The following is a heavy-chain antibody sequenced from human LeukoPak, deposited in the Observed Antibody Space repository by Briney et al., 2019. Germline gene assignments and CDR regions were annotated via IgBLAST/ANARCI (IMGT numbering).Heavy chain of an antibody. CDR1: GFTVSDNY. J-gene: IGHJ4*02. CDR2: IYSGGNT. D-gene: IGHD3-10*01. V-gene: IGHV3-53*01. Sequence: GGSLRLSRTAPGFTVSDNYMSWVRQAPGKGLEWVSVIYSGGNTFYVDSVKGRFTISRDDSKNTLYLQMNSLRAEDTAVYYCARGPMVRGVYFDYWGRGTLVTVSS. CDR3: ARGPMVRGVYFDY.